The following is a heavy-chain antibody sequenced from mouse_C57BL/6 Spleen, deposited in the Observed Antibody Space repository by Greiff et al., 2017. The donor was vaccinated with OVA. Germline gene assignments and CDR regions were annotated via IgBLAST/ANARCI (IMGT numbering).Heavy chain of an antibody. J-gene: IGHJ1*03. CDR1: GFSLTSYG. CDR3: ARGITTVHWYFDV. D-gene: IGHD1-1*01. CDR2: IWSGGGT. V-gene: IGHV2-2*01. Sequence: VKLMESGPGLVQPSQSLSITCTVSGFSLTSYGVHWVRQSPGKGLEWLGVIWSGGGTDYNAAFISRLSISKDNSKSQVFFKMNSLQADDTAIYYCARGITTVHWYFDVWGTGTTVTVSS.